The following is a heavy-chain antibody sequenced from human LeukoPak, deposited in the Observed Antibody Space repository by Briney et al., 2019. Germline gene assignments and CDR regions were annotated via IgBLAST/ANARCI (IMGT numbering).Heavy chain of an antibody. J-gene: IGHJ4*02. Sequence: GGSLRLSCAASGFIFSNYGMHWVRQAPGKGLEWVAVISYDGSNKYYADSVKGRFTISRDNSKNTLYLQMNSLRAEDTAVYYCAKEAHVLLWFGEFDYWGQGTLVTVSS. D-gene: IGHD3-10*01. CDR1: GFIFSNYG. CDR3: AKEAHVLLWFGEFDY. V-gene: IGHV3-30*18. CDR2: ISYDGSNK.